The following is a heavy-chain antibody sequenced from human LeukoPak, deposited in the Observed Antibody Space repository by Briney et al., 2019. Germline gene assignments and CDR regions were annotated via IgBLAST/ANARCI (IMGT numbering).Heavy chain of an antibody. Sequence: GSLRLSCAASGFTFSSYGMHWVRQAPGKGLEWVAVISYDGSNKYYVDSVKGRFTISRDNSKNTLYLQMNSLRAEDTAIYYCAKGGGTYSNFWSGYSFGYWGQGTLVTVSS. D-gene: IGHD3-3*01. V-gene: IGHV3-30*18. CDR3: AKGGGTYSNFWSGYSFGY. CDR2: ISYDGSNK. CDR1: GFTFSSYG. J-gene: IGHJ4*02.